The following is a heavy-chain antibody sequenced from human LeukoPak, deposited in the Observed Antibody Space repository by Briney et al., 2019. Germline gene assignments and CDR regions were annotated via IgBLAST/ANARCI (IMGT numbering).Heavy chain of an antibody. CDR2: ISAYNGNT. D-gene: IGHD3-3*01. CDR3: ARYFLPGYYDFWSAYYPDY. V-gene: IGHV1-18*01. Sequence: GASVKVSCTSSGYTFTIYGISWVRQGPGQGLEWVGWISAYNGNTNYAQTLQGRATMTTDTPTSTDYMGLRSLRPDDTAVYYCARYFLPGYYDFWSAYYPDYRGQGTLVTVSS. J-gene: IGHJ4*02. CDR1: GYTFTIYG.